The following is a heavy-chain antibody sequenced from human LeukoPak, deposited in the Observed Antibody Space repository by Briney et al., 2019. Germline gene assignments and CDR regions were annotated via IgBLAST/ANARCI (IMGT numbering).Heavy chain of an antibody. D-gene: IGHD2-15*01. CDR2: ISSSGSTI. CDR1: GFTFSDYY. Sequence: GGSLRLSCAASGFTFSDYYMSWVRQAPGKGLEWVSYISSSGSTIYYADSVKGRFTISRDNAKNSLYLQMNSLRAEDTAVYYCARASWGSAVVLAATASDFWGQGTLVTVSS. V-gene: IGHV3-11*04. CDR3: ARASWGSAVVLAATASDF. J-gene: IGHJ4*02.